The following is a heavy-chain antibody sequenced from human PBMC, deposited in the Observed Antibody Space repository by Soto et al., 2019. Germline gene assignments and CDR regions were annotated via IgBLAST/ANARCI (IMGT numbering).Heavy chain of an antibody. Sequence: GASVKVSCKAIGYSFTSHYMHWVRQAPGQGLEWMGTIYPGGTNIAYAQKFQGRVTMTKDTSTTTVYMELNSLTSEDTAVYYCACYQSWHELLWYFDPWGQGTLVTVSS. V-gene: IGHV1-46*03. D-gene: IGHD2-21*02. J-gene: IGHJ5*02. CDR1: GYSFTSHY. CDR2: IYPGGTNI. CDR3: ACYQSWHELLWYFDP.